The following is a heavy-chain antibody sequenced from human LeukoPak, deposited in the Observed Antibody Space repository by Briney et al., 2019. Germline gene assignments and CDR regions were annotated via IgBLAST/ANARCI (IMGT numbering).Heavy chain of an antibody. CDR3: LCTAVGGL. Sequence: PGGSLRLSCVASGFTFSNYWMHWVRQAPGKGLVWVSRIKSDGSSTDYADSVRGRFTISRDNAKNTLYLQMNSLRAEDTAVYYCLCTAVGGLWGQGTLVTVST. V-gene: IGHV3-74*01. D-gene: IGHD6-19*01. CDR1: GFTFSNYW. J-gene: IGHJ4*02. CDR2: IKSDGSST.